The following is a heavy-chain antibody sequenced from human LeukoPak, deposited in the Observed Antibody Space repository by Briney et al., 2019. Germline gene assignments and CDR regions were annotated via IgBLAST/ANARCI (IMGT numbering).Heavy chain of an antibody. V-gene: IGHV4-59*13. Sequence: PSETLSLTCSLSGDSFESYFWTWIRQPRGKGPEWIGYMYNSGPPNYNPSLKSRVTISGDTTKNVFSLNLQSVTAADSAIYYCAALPYTTAWREYWGQGALVTVSS. J-gene: IGHJ4*02. D-gene: IGHD3-16*01. CDR2: MYNSGPP. CDR3: AALPYTTAWREY. CDR1: GDSFESYF.